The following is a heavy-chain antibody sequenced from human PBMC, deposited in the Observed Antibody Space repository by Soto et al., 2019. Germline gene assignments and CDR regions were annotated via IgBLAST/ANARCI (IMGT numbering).Heavy chain of an antibody. J-gene: IGHJ5*02. V-gene: IGHV3-30*18. D-gene: IGHD5-18*01. CDR2: ISYDGSNK. Sequence: PGGSLRLSCAASGFTFSYGMHWVRQAPGKGLEWVAVISYDGSNKYYADSVKGRFTISRDNSKNTLYLQMNSLRAEDTAVYYCAKEGYGWIHEFDPWGQGTLVTVSS. CDR1: GFTFSYG. CDR3: AKEGYGWIHEFDP.